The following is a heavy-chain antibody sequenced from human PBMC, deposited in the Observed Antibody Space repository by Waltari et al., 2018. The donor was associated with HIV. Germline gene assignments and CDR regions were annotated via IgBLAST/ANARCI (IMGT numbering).Heavy chain of an antibody. J-gene: IGHJ4*02. CDR2: INAGDGDA. CDR3: ARAGLRGLIQDFDI. V-gene: IGHV1-46*01. Sequence: LQPRTEMGKPGASVWLSGRVSGFLLAGPYLHWVRQGPRQKFEWMGIINAGDGDAHSAQKFQARLTLTRDLFTGTLYLDLMSLRSDDTAVYFCARAGLRGLIQDFDIWGQGTQLIVSS. CDR1: GFLLAGPY.